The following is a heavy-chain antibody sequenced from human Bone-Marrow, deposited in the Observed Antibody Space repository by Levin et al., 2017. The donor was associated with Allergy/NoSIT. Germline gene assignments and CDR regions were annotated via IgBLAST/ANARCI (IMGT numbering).Heavy chain of an antibody. CDR1: GFAFGSHT. D-gene: IGHD6-13*01. V-gene: IGHV3-21*01. J-gene: IGHJ4*02. Sequence: PGGSLRLSCTASGFAFGSHTMHWVRQAPGKGLEWVASISGSGSYIFYADSLKGRFTISRDNAKTSLYLQMHRLRGDETAVYYCARDSLGYSSSWYFFDLWGQGTLVTVSS. CDR3: ARDSLGYSSSWYFFDL. CDR2: ISGSGSYI.